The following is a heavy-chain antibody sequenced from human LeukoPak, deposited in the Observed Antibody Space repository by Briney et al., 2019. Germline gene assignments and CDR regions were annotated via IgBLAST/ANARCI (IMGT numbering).Heavy chain of an antibody. CDR1: GFTFSDNY. J-gene: IGHJ4*02. D-gene: IGHD6-19*01. CDR2: ISPSGATV. CDR3: ARPRSGWHNYFDY. V-gene: IGHV3-11*01. Sequence: GGSLRLSCATSGFTFSDNYMSWIRQAPGKGLEWVSYISPSGATVYYADSVKGRFTISRDNTKNSLYLDMSSLRAEDTAVYYCARPRSGWHNYFDYWGQGTLVTVSS.